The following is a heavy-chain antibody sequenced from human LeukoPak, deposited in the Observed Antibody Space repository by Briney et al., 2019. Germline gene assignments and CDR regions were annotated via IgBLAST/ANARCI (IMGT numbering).Heavy chain of an antibody. Sequence: SVTVSCKASGGTFSSYAISWVRQAPGQGLEWMGGIIPIFGTANYAQKFQERVTITRDMSTSTAYMELSSLRSEDTAVYYCAAAPMDYYDSSGYYYDYWGQGTLVTVSS. J-gene: IGHJ4*02. D-gene: IGHD3-22*01. CDR3: AAAPMDYYDSSGYYYDY. CDR1: GGTFSSYA. V-gene: IGHV1-69*05. CDR2: IIPIFGTA.